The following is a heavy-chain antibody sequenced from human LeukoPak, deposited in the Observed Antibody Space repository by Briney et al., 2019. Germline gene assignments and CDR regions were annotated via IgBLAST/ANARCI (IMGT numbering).Heavy chain of an antibody. CDR2: ISYDGSNK. V-gene: IGHV3-30*18. CDR3: AKGEVVWSHFDF. Sequence: GGSLRLSCAAYGFTFSNYGIHWVRQAPGKGLEWVALISYDGSNKFYADSVKGRFTISRDNSRNTLYLQMNSLRAEDTAVYYCAKGEVVWSHFDFWGQGTLVTVSS. J-gene: IGHJ4*02. D-gene: IGHD2-15*01. CDR1: GFTFSNYG.